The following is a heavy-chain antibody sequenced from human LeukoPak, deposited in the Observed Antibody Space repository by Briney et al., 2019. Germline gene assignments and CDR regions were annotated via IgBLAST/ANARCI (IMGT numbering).Heavy chain of an antibody. D-gene: IGHD6-13*01. J-gene: IGHJ4*02. CDR1: GYTFTGYF. Sequence: ASVKVSCKASGYTFTGYFMHWVRQAPGQGLEWMGRINPNSCGTNYAQKFQGRVTMTRDTSISTAYMELSRLRSDDTAVYYCARVGYSSSWYFDYWGQGTLVTVSS. CDR2: INPNSCGT. CDR3: ARVGYSSSWYFDY. V-gene: IGHV1-2*06.